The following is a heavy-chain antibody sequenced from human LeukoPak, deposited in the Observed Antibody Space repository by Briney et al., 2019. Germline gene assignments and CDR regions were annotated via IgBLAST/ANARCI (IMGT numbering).Heavy chain of an antibody. CDR1: GFTFSSYG. Sequence: SGGSPRLSCAASGFTFSSYGMHWVRQAPGKGLEWVAVIWYDGSNKYYADSVKGRFTISRDNSKNTLYLQMNSLRAEDTAVYYCARPHDSSGYYRYWFDYWGQGTLVTVSS. D-gene: IGHD3-22*01. J-gene: IGHJ4*02. V-gene: IGHV3-33*01. CDR2: IWYDGSNK. CDR3: ARPHDSSGYYRYWFDY.